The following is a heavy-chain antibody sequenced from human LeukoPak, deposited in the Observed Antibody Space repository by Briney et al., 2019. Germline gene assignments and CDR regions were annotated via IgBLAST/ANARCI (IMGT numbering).Heavy chain of an antibody. Sequence: GASVKVSCKASGYTFSGYYIHWVRQAPGQGLEWMGRIIPIFGIANYAQKFQGRVTITADKSTSTAYMELSSLRSEDTAVYYCARGQEITMMTNWFDPWGQGTLVTVSS. D-gene: IGHD3-22*01. J-gene: IGHJ5*02. CDR3: ARGQEITMMTNWFDP. CDR1: GYTFSGYY. V-gene: IGHV1-69*04. CDR2: IIPIFGIA.